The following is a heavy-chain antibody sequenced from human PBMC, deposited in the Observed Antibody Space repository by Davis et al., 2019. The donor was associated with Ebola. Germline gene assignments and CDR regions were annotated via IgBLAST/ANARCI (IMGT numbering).Heavy chain of an antibody. CDR1: GFTFSSYS. V-gene: IGHV3-48*02. J-gene: IGHJ4*02. D-gene: IGHD3-16*01. CDR2: ISSSSSTI. Sequence: GESLKISCAASGFTFSSYSMNWVRQAPGKGLEWVSYISSSSSTIYYADSVKGRFTISRDNAKNSLYLQMKSLRDEDTAVYYCARGRGNYAIDYWGQGTLVIVSS. CDR3: ARGRGNYAIDY.